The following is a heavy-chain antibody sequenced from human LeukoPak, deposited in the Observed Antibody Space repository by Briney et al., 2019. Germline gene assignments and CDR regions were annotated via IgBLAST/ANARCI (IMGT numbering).Heavy chain of an antibody. Sequence: GGSLRLSCAASGFTFSSFVMTWVRQAPGKGLEWVSSISGSGNSIYYADSVKGRFTISRGNSENTLYLQMNSLKTEDTAVYYCTTGLMDGILTGYYLMFDPWGQGTLVTVSS. J-gene: IGHJ5*02. CDR1: GFTFSSFV. CDR2: ISGSGNSI. D-gene: IGHD3-9*01. CDR3: TTGLMDGILTGYYLMFDP. V-gene: IGHV3-23*01.